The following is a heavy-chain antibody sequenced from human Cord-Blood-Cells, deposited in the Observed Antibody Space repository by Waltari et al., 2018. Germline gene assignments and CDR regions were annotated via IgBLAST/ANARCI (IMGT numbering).Heavy chain of an antibody. CDR1: GGTFSSYA. CDR2: IIPIFGTA. D-gene: IGHD3-22*01. J-gene: IGHJ4*02. Sequence: SCKASGGTFSSYAISWVRQAPGQGLEWMGGIIPIFGTANYAQKFQGRVTITADESTSTAYMELSSLRSEDTAVYYCARAYYDSSGYYYYCDYWGQGTLVTVSS. V-gene: IGHV1-69*01. CDR3: ARAYYDSSGYYYYCDY.